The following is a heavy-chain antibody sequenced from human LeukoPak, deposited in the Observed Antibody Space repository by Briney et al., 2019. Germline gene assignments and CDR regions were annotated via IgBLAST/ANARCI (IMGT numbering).Heavy chain of an antibody. CDR3: ARDRYYVLDY. V-gene: IGHV3-74*01. CDR1: GFTFSNYW. J-gene: IGHJ4*02. D-gene: IGHD3-10*02. CDR2: INTDGRST. Sequence: GGSLRLSCAASGFTFSNYWMHWVRQAPGKGLVWVSRINTDGRSTSYVDSVKGRFTISRDNAKNTLYLQMNSLRAEDTAVYYCARDRYYVLDYWGQGILVTVSS.